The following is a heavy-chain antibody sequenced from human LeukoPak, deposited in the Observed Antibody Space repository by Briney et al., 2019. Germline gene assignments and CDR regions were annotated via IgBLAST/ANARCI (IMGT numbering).Heavy chain of an antibody. CDR3: AERAQVTAISPYFDY. Sequence: GGSLRLSCAASGFTFSSYSMNWVRQAPGKGLEWLSYINGGGSFIYYADSVKGRFSISRDNAKNSLYLQINSLRAEDTAIYYCAERAQVTAISPYFDYWGQGTLVTVSS. CDR1: GFTFSSYS. V-gene: IGHV3-48*01. D-gene: IGHD2-21*02. CDR2: INGGGSFI. J-gene: IGHJ4*02.